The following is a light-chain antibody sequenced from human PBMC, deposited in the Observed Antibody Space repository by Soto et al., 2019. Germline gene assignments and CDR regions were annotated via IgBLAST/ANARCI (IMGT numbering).Light chain of an antibody. CDR2: DVS. V-gene: IGLV2-11*01. CDR3: SSFVGPYTYV. CDR1: SSDVGAYDY. J-gene: IGLJ1*01. Sequence: QSALTQPRSVSGSPGQSVIISCTGTSSDVGAYDYVSWYQHHPGKAPKVTIYDVSKRPSGVPDRFSGSKSGNTASLTISGLQAEDEADYYCSSFVGPYTYVFGTGTKVTVL.